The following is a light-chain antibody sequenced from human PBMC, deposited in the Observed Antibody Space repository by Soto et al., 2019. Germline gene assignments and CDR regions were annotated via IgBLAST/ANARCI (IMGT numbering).Light chain of an antibody. V-gene: IGKV3-15*01. Sequence: EIVMNQSPATLSVPTGERATLSCRASQSARSSLAWYQQKPGQAPRLLIYGASTRATGIPARFSGSGSGTDFTLTICGLQSEDSAVYCCQQYNNWPWTFGPGTKVDIK. CDR3: QQYNNWPWT. CDR2: GAS. J-gene: IGKJ1*01. CDR1: QSARSS.